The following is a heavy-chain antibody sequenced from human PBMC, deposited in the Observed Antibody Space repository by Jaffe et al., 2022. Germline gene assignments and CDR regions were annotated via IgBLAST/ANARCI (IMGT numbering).Heavy chain of an antibody. CDR2: ISGSGGST. J-gene: IGHJ3*02. CDR3: ASVRHTYDFWSDYGGAFDI. Sequence: EVQLLESGGGLVQPGGSLRLSCAASGFTFSSYAMSWVRQAPGKGLEWVSAISGSGGSTYYADSVKGRFTISRDNSKNTLYLQMNSLRAEDTAVYYCASVRHTYDFWSDYGGAFDIWGQGTMVTVSS. V-gene: IGHV3-23*01. D-gene: IGHD3-3*01. CDR1: GFTFSSYA.